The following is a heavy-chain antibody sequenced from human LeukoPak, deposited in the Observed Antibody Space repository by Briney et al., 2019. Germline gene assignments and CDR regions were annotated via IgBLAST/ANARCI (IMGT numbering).Heavy chain of an antibody. CDR3: XXXXXXXXXXXXXXXXXXXMDV. V-gene: IGHV3-21*01. Sequence: PGGSLRLSCAASGFTFSSYSMNWVRPAPGKGLEWVSSISSSSSYIYYADSVKGRFTISIDNAKNSLYLQMNSLRAKYKAVYYLXXXXXXXXXXXXXXXXXXXMDVXXXXXTVTVSS. CDR2: ISSSSSYI. CDR1: GFTFSSYS. J-gene: IGHJ6*03.